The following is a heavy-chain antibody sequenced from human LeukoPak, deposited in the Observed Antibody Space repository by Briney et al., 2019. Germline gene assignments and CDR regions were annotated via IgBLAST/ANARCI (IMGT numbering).Heavy chain of an antibody. CDR3: ARESRLLWFGELLSWFDP. CDR1: GGSISSYY. CDR2: IYYSGST. D-gene: IGHD3-10*01. Sequence: PSETLSLTCTVSGGSISSYYWSWIRQPPGKGLEWIGYIYYSGSTNYNPSLKSRATISVDTSKNQFSLKLSSVTAADTAVYYCARESRLLWFGELLSWFDPWGQGTLVTVSS. V-gene: IGHV4-59*01. J-gene: IGHJ5*02.